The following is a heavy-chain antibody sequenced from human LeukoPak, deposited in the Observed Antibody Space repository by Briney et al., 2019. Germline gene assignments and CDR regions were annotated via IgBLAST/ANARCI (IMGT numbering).Heavy chain of an antibody. D-gene: IGHD2-2*02. J-gene: IGHJ6*02. Sequence: ASVTVSCKASGYSFSGHGITWVRQAPGQGLEWMGWISAYNGNTKYAQYLQGRVTMTTDISTSTAYMELRSLRSDDTAVYYCARPGADCGSAGCYTYPYYGLDVWGQGTTVTVSS. CDR1: GYSFSGHG. CDR2: ISAYNGNT. CDR3: ARPGADCGSAGCYTYPYYGLDV. V-gene: IGHV1-18*01.